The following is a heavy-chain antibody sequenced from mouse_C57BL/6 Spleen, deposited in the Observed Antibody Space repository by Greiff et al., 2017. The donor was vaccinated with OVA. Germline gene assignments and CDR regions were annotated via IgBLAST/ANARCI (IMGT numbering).Heavy chain of an antibody. CDR2: IDPGDGGT. CDR1: GYAFSSSW. V-gene: IGHV1-82*01. CDR3: AESGNYYYSSSQYFDV. D-gene: IGHD1-1*01. J-gene: IGHJ1*03. Sequence: QVQLQQSGPELVKPGASVKISCKASGYAFSSSWMNWVKQRPGKGLEWIGRIDPGDGGTNYNGKFKGKATLTADKSSSTAYMQLSSLTSEDSAVYFCAESGNYYYSSSQYFDVWGTGTTVTVSS.